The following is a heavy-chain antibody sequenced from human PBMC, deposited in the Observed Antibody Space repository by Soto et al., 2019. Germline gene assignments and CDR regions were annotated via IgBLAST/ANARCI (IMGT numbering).Heavy chain of an antibody. CDR2: VYFNGLT. J-gene: IGHJ6*02. CDR3: ARDEARPIAEAGRLFSYYGMDV. V-gene: IGHV4-61*01. Sequence: VQLQESGPGLVKPSETLSLTCTVSGGSVNSGSYYWSWVRQPPGNGLEWIGYVYFNGLTNSSPSLKSRVPISLHTSENQFSLKLSSVTAADTAVYYCARDEARPIAEAGRLFSYYGMDVWGQGTTVTVSS. CDR1: GGSVNSGSYY. D-gene: IGHD6-13*01.